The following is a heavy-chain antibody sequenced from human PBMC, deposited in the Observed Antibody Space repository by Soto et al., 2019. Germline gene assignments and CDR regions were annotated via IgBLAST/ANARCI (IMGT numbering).Heavy chain of an antibody. Sequence: EMQLVESGGDLVQPGGSLRLSCGASGFTFSDYPMNWVRQAPGKGLEWISYISTSIRTMYYADSVKGRFTISRDNAENSLYLQMNSLRDEDTVIYHCARGTYTGSHYFSYLGQGTLVTVSS. CDR1: GFTFSDYP. J-gene: IGHJ4*02. V-gene: IGHV3-48*02. D-gene: IGHD1-26*01. CDR2: ISTSIRTM. CDR3: ARGTYTGSHYFSY.